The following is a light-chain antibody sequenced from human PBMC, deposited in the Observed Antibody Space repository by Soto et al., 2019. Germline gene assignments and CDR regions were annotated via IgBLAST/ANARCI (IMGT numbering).Light chain of an antibody. Sequence: QSVLTQPASVSGSPGQSITMSCTGTNSDIGFYNYVSWYQQHPGEAPKLIIYEVAKRPSGVSSRFSGSKSGNTASQTISGLQAEDEVDYHCSSYTSSSPLYVFGTGTKLTVL. J-gene: IGLJ1*01. CDR2: EVA. V-gene: IGLV2-14*01. CDR1: NSDIGFYNY. CDR3: SSYTSSSPLYV.